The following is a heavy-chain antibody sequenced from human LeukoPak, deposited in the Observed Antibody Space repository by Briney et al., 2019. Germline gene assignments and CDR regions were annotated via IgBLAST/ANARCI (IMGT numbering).Heavy chain of an antibody. CDR3: AKVQKYYYGSGSYYT. CDR1: GFTFSSYA. Sequence: GGSLRLSCAASGFTFSSYAMGWVRQAPGKGLEWVSAISGSGGSTYYADSVKGRFTISRDNSKNTLYLQMNSLRAEDTAVYYCAKVQKYYYGSGSYYTWGQGTLVTVSS. CDR2: ISGSGGST. J-gene: IGHJ5*02. D-gene: IGHD3-10*01. V-gene: IGHV3-23*01.